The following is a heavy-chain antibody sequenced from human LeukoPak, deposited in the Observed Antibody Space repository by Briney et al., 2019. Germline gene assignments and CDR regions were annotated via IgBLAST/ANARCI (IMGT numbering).Heavy chain of an antibody. Sequence: PGGSLRLSCAASGFTFSTYWMNWFRQTPGKGLEWVAKIKADGGEKDHVASVKGRFTISRDNAKNSLYLQMNSLRAEDTAVYYCARAKYYDILTGTYYYYYYMDVWGKGTTVTISS. D-gene: IGHD3-9*01. CDR1: GFTFSTYW. CDR3: ARAKYYDILTGTYYYYYYMDV. CDR2: IKADGGEK. J-gene: IGHJ6*03. V-gene: IGHV3-7*01.